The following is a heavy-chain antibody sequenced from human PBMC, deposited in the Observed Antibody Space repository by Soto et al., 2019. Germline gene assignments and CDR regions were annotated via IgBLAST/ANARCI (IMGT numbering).Heavy chain of an antibody. Sequence: SETLSLTCAISGDSVSSNSAAWNWIRQSPSRGLEWLGRTYYRSKWYNDYAVSVKSRITINPDTSKNQFSLQLNSVTPEDTAVYYCARDRSIPSYYGSGSQGPFDYWGQGTLVTVSS. V-gene: IGHV6-1*01. D-gene: IGHD3-10*01. CDR3: ARDRSIPSYYGSGSQGPFDY. J-gene: IGHJ4*02. CDR2: TYYRSKWYN. CDR1: GDSVSSNSAA.